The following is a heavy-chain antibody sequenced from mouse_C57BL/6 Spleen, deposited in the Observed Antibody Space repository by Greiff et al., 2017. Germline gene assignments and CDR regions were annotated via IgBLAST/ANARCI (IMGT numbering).Heavy chain of an antibody. V-gene: IGHV1-55*01. D-gene: IGHD2-1*01. CDR2: IYPGSGST. J-gene: IGHJ1*03. CDR1: GYTFTSYW. Sequence: VQLQQPGAELVKPGASVKMSCKASGYTFTSYWITWVKQRPGQGLEWIGDIYPGSGSTNYNEKFKSKATLTVDTSSSTAYMQLSSLTSEDAAVYFCATLWYPHRYFDVWGTGTTVTVSS. CDR3: ATLWYPHRYFDV.